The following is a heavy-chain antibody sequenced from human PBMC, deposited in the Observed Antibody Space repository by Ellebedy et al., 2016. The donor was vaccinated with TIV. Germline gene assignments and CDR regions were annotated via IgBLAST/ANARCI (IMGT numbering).Heavy chain of an antibody. CDR3: AKNQAARPDPEDGMDV. CDR2: INPSGGST. CDR1: GYTFTSYY. D-gene: IGHD6-6*01. J-gene: IGHJ6*02. Sequence: ASVKVSCKASGYTFTSYYMHWVRQAPGQGLEWMGIINPSGGSTSYAQKLQGRVTMTTDTSTSTAYMELRSLRSDDTAVYYCAKNQAARPDPEDGMDVWGQGTTVTVSS. V-gene: IGHV1-46*01.